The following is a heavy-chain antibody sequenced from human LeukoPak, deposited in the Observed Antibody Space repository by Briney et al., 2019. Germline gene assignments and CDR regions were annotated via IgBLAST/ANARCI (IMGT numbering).Heavy chain of an antibody. CDR3: ASTHLGYCSSASCQNDY. CDR1: GFTFSSYS. CDR2: ISSSSSYI. J-gene: IGHJ4*02. V-gene: IGHV3-21*04. D-gene: IGHD2-2*01. Sequence: GGSLRLSCAASGFTFSSYSMNRDRQAPGKGLEWVSSISSSSSYIYYADSVKGRFTISRDNSKNTLYLQMNSLRAEDTAVYYCASTHLGYCSSASCQNDYWGQGTLVTVSS.